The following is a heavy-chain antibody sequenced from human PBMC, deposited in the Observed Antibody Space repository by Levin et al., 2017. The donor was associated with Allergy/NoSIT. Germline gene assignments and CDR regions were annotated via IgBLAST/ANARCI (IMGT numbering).Heavy chain of an antibody. CDR1: GFTFSSYS. J-gene: IGHJ4*02. Sequence: SGGSLRLSCAASGFTFSSYSMNWVRQAPGKGLEWVSSISSSSSYIYYADSVKGRFTISRDNAKNSLYLQMNSLRAEDTAVYYCARGEQLVTGPFDYWGQGTLVTVSS. V-gene: IGHV3-21*01. CDR2: ISSSSSYI. D-gene: IGHD6-6*01. CDR3: ARGEQLVTGPFDY.